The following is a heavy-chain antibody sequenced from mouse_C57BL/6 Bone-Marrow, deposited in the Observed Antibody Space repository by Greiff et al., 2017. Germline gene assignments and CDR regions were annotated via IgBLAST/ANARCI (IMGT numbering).Heavy chain of an antibody. Sequence: VQLQQPGAELVKPGASVKLSCKASGYTFTSYWMHWVKQRPGQGLEWIGMIHPNSGSTNYNEKFKSKATMTVDKSSSPSYMQLSILTSEDSAVYYCASPIYYDYGGAYWGQGTLVTVSA. CDR3: ASPIYYDYGGAY. CDR2: IHPNSGST. CDR1: GYTFTSYW. V-gene: IGHV1-64*01. D-gene: IGHD2-4*01. J-gene: IGHJ3*01.